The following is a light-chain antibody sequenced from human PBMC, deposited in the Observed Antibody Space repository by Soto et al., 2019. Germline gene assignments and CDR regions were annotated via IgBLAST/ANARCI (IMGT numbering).Light chain of an antibody. V-gene: IGKV3-11*01. J-gene: IGKJ4*01. CDR2: DAS. Sequence: EIVLTQSTGTLSLSPGERATLSCRASQSVTKNNLNWYQQKPGQAPRLLIYDASNRATGIPARFSGSGSGTDFTLTISSLQPEDFAVYFCQQRSNWPRLTFGGGTKVDI. CDR1: QSVTKNN. CDR3: QQRSNWPRLT.